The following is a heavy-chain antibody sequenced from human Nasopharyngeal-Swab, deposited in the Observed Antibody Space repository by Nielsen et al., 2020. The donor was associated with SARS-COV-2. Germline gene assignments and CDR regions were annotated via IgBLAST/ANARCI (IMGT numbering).Heavy chain of an antibody. CDR2: IDWDEDK. Sequence: SGPTLVKPTQTLTLTCTFSGFSLSTSGLSVSWIRQPPGKALEWLALIDWDEDKYYSTSLKTSLTISKDTSKNQVVLTMTNMDPVDTATYYCARVPATGYYFDYWGQGTLVTVSS. D-gene: IGHD1-1*01. CDR3: ARVPATGYYFDY. V-gene: IGHV2-70*01. CDR1: GFSLSTSGLS. J-gene: IGHJ4*02.